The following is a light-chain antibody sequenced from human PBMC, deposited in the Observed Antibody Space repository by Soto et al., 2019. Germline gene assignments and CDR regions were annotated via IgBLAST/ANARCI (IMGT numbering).Light chain of an antibody. V-gene: IGKV3-20*01. CDR3: QQFGSSVYT. CDR2: DAS. Sequence: EIVLTQSPGTLSLSPGERATLSCRASQSVSSSYLAWYQQKPGQAPRLLIYDASSRATGIPDRFSGSGSGTVFTLTISRLEPEDFAVYYCQQFGSSVYTFGPGTKVEIK. J-gene: IGKJ2*01. CDR1: QSVSSSY.